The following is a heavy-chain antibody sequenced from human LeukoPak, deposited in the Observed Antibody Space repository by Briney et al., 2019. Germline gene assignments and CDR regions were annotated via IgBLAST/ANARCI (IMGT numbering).Heavy chain of an antibody. J-gene: IGHJ4*02. Sequence: SETLSLTCAVYGGSFSGYYWSWIRQPPGKELEWIGEINHSGSTNYNPSLKSRVTISVDTSKNQFSLKLSSVTAADTAVYYCARVRKAPGSTMVRGVNNYFDYWGQGTLVTVSS. CDR2: INHSGST. D-gene: IGHD3-10*01. CDR1: GGSFSGYY. CDR3: ARVRKAPGSTMVRGVNNYFDY. V-gene: IGHV4-34*01.